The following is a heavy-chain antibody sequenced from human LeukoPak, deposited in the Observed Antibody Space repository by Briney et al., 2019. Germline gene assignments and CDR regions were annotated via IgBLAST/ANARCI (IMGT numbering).Heavy chain of an antibody. CDR2: IYWDDDK. CDR3: AHSLGIYECVGDYAPYNWFDP. CDR1: GFSLSTSGVG. J-gene: IGHJ5*02. V-gene: IGHV2-5*02. D-gene: IGHD4-17*01. Sequence: ESGPTLVKPTQTLTLTCTFSGFSLSTSGVGVGWIRQPPGKALEWLALIYWDDDKRYSPSLKSRLTITKDTSKNQVVLTMTNMDPVDTATYYCAHSLGIYECVGDYAPYNWFDPWGQGTLVTVSS.